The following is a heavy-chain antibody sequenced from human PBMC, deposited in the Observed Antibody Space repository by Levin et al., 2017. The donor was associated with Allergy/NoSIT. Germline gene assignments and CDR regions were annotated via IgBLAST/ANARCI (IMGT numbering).Heavy chain of an antibody. Sequence: PGESLKISCRASGYTFTSYYMHWVRQAPGQGLEWMGIINPSGGSTSYAQKFQGRVTMTRDTSTSTVYMELSSLRSEDTAVYYCARASLVLVAATGYFDYWGQGTLVTVSS. CDR3: ARASLVLVAATGYFDY. CDR2: INPSGGST. D-gene: IGHD2-15*01. CDR1: GYTFTSYY. J-gene: IGHJ4*02. V-gene: IGHV1-46*01.